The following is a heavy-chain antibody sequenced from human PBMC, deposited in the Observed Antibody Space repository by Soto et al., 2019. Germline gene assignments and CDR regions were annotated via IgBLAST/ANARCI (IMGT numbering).Heavy chain of an antibody. CDR3: ARGDEMTAVTIFEY. D-gene: IGHD4-17*01. V-gene: IGHV1-69*01. Sequence: QVQLVQSGPEVKRPGTSVKVSCKASGGAFGRYSVSWVRQAPGQGLEWIGGVIPVFNTSNYSLKFQGRVAIFADLSTSTVFMELRSLRSEDTALYYCARGDEMTAVTIFEYWGQGTLVTVSS. J-gene: IGHJ4*02. CDR1: GGAFGRYS. CDR2: VIPVFNTS.